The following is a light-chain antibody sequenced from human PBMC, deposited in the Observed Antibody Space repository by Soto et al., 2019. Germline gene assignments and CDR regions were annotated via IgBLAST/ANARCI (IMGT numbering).Light chain of an antibody. CDR3: CSYAGSYTLYV. CDR1: SSDVGGYNY. CDR2: DVS. J-gene: IGLJ1*01. V-gene: IGLV2-11*01. Sequence: QSVLTQPRSVSGSPGQSGTISCTGTSSDVGGYNYVSWYQQHPGKAPKLMIYDVSKRPSGFPDRFSGSKSGNTASLTISGLQAEDEADYYCCSYAGSYTLYVFGTGTKVTVL.